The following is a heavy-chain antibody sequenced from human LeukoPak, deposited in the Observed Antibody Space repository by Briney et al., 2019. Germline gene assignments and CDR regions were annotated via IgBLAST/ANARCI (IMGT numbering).Heavy chain of an antibody. D-gene: IGHD6-6*01. J-gene: IGHJ6*03. CDR1: EFTFSAYG. CDR2: ISYDGSNK. V-gene: IGHV3-30*19. Sequence: GGSLRLSCEASEFTFSAYGMHWVRQAPGKGLEWVAVISYDGSNKYYADSVKGRFTISRDNSKNTLYLQMNSLRAEDTAVYYCARVGAARPSYYYYYMDVWGKGTTVTVSS. CDR3: ARVGAARPSYYYYYMDV.